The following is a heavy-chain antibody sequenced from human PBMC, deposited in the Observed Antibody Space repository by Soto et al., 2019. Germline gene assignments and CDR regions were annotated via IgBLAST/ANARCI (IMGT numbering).Heavy chain of an antibody. J-gene: IGHJ4*02. CDR2: MHHSGTA. CDR3: ARYYDFRTGLDY. D-gene: IGHD3-3*01. Sequence: SVTLSLTCSVCGASVGSDYWSWIREPPEKGLEWIGYMHHSGTANYNPSLKSRVTISVDTSKNQFSLKLNSVTAADTAVYYCARYYDFRTGLDYWGQGTLVTVS. CDR1: GASVGSDY. V-gene: IGHV4-59*08.